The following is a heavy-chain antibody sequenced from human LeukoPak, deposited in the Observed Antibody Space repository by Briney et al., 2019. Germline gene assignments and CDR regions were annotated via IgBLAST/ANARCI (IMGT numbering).Heavy chain of an antibody. D-gene: IGHD2-15*01. CDR3: ARVPPPYCGGGSCYSYYGLDV. CDR2: IYPGDSDA. V-gene: IGHV5-51*01. J-gene: IGHJ6*02. CDR1: GYSFTKYW. Sequence: LGASLKISCKGSGYSFTKYWIGWVRQLPGKGLEWMGIIYPGDSDARYSPSFQGQVTISADKSISTAYLQWSSLKASDTAMYYCARVPPPYCGGGSCYSYYGLDVWGQGTTVTVSS.